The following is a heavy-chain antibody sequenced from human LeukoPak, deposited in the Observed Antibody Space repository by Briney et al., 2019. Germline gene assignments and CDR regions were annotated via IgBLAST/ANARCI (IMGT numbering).Heavy chain of an antibody. CDR2: IYFSGST. CDR3: ARQLSARVVTVRFDP. D-gene: IGHD2-21*02. CDR1: GGSISSGSYY. J-gene: IGHJ5*02. Sequence: SETLSLTCTVSGGSISSGSYYWGWIRQPPRKGLEWIGSIYFSGSTYYNPSLKSRVTISVDTSKNQFSLKLSSVTAADTAVYYCARQLSARVVTVRFDPWGQGTLVTVSS. V-gene: IGHV4-39*01.